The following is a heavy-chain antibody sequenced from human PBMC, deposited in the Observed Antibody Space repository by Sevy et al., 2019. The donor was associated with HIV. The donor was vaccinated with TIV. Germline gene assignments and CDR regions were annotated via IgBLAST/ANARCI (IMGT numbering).Heavy chain of an antibody. J-gene: IGHJ1*01. D-gene: IGHD6-13*01. CDR2: MSYNGNY. CDR3: ARRLAAAGGGNEYFQP. V-gene: IGHV4-39*01. Sequence: SETLSLTCTVSGGSIHNKAYYWAWIRQPPGKGLEWIGSMSYNGNYYYNPSLNCRVTISLDTSKNQFSLRLTFVTAADTAVYYCARRLAAAGGGNEYFQPWGQGTLVTVSS. CDR1: GGSIHNKAYY.